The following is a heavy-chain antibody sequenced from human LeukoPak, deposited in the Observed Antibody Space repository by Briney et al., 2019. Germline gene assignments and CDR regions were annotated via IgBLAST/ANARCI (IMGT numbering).Heavy chain of an antibody. CDR1: GYTFTSYY. Sequence: GASVKVSCKASGYTFTSYYMHWVRQAPGQGLEWMGIINPSGGSTSYAQKFQGRVTMTRDTSTSAVYMELSSLRSEDTAVYYCARDRHKYNYDGSGYPPYWGQGTLVTVSS. CDR2: INPSGGST. D-gene: IGHD3-22*01. V-gene: IGHV1-46*01. J-gene: IGHJ4*02. CDR3: ARDRHKYNYDGSGYPPY.